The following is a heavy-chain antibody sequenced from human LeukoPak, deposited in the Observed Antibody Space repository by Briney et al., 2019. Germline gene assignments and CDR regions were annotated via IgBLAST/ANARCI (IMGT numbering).Heavy chain of an antibody. Sequence: GASVKVSCKASGYTFTSYAMHWVRQAPGQRLEWMGWINAGNGNTKYSQKFQGRVTITRDTSASTAYMELSSLRSEDTAVYYCARGRRGCSSTSCYKINHDAFDIWGQGTMVTVSS. CDR1: GYTFTSYA. J-gene: IGHJ3*02. V-gene: IGHV1-3*01. CDR2: INAGNGNT. D-gene: IGHD2-2*02. CDR3: ARGRRGCSSTSCYKINHDAFDI.